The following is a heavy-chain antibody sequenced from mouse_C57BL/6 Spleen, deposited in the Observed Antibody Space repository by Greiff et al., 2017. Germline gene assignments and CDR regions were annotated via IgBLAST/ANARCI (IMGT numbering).Heavy chain of an antibody. CDR1: GYAFSSSW. J-gene: IGHJ3*01. Sequence: QVQLKQSGPELVKPGASVKISCKASGYAFSSSWMNWVKQRPGKGLEWIGRIYPGDGDTNYKGTFKGKATLAADKSSSTAYMRLSSLTSEDSAVYCCARSLGLFAYWGQGTLVTVSA. D-gene: IGHD2-2*01. CDR3: ARSLGLFAY. CDR2: IYPGDGDT. V-gene: IGHV1-82*01.